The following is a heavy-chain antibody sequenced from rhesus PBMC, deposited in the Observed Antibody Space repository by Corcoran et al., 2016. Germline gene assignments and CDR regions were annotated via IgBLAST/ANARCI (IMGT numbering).Heavy chain of an antibody. CDR2: IYGSSGST. D-gene: IGHD3-16*01. CDR3: ARLVITTLDY. CDR1: GYSISSGYD. Sequence: QVQLQESGPGVVKPSETLSLTCAVSGYSISSGYDWSWIRQPPGKGLEWIGFIYGSSGSTNYNPSLKNRVTISKDTSKNQFSLKLSSVTAAYTAVYYCARLVITTLDYWGQGLRVTVSS. J-gene: IGHJ3*01. V-gene: IGHV4-76*01.